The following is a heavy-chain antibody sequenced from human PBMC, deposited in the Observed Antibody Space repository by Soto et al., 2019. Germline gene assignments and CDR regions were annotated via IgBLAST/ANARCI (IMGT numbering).Heavy chain of an antibody. J-gene: IGHJ4*02. D-gene: IGHD5-18*01. CDR1: GFTFSSYG. CDR2: ISYDGSNK. V-gene: IGHV3-30*18. CDR3: AKGLGYSYGYPFDY. Sequence: GGSLRLSCAASGFTFSSYGMHWVRQAPGKGLEWVAVISYDGSNKYYADSVKGRFTISRDNSKNTLYLQMNSLRAEDTAVYYCAKGLGYSYGYPFDYWGQGTLVTVSS.